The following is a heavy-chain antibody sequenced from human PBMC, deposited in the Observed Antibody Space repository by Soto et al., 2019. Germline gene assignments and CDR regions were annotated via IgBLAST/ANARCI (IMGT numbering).Heavy chain of an antibody. J-gene: IGHJ3*02. D-gene: IGHD2-2*01. CDR3: ARMCVSTSCYGLGAYGAFDI. CDR1: GGSFSGYY. Sequence: SETLSLTCAVYGGSFSGYYWSWIRQPPGKGLEWIGEINHSGSTNYNPSLKSRVTISVDTSKNQFSLKLSSVTAADTAVYYCARMCVSTSCYGLGAYGAFDIWGQGTMVTVSS. CDR2: INHSGST. V-gene: IGHV4-34*01.